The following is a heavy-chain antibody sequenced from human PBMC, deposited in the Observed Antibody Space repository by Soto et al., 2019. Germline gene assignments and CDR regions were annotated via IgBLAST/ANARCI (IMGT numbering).Heavy chain of an antibody. CDR3: ARDQDNWFAP. J-gene: IGHJ5*02. V-gene: IGHV4-30-2*01. Sequence: WIRQPPGKGLEWIGYIYHSGSTYYNPSLKSRVTISVDRSKNQFSLKLSSVTAADTAVYYCARDQDNWFAPWGQGTLVTVS. D-gene: IGHD2-15*01. CDR2: IYHSGST.